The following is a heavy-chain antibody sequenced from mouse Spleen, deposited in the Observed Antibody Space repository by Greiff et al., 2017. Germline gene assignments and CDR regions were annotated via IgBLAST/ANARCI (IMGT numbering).Heavy chain of an antibody. Sequence: VQLQESGPGLVQPSQSLSITCPVSGFSLTSYGVHWVRQSPGKGLEWLGVIWSGGSTDYNAAFISRLSISKDNSKSQVFFKMNSLQTDDTAMYYCARQHPYAMDYWGQGTSVTVSS. CDR3: ARQHPYAMDY. CDR2: IWSGGST. CDR1: GFSLTSYG. V-gene: IGHV2-4-1*01. J-gene: IGHJ4*01.